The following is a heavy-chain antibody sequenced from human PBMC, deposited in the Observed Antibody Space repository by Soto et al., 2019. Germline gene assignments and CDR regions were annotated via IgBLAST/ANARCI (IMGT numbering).Heavy chain of an antibody. CDR3: ARDHGEQWLVPDFYYYYGMDV. V-gene: IGHV3-30-3*01. D-gene: IGHD6-19*01. CDR1: GFTFSSYA. Sequence: GGSLRLSCAASGFTFSSYAMHWVRRAPGKGLEWVAVISYDGSNKYYADSVKGRFTISRDNSKNTLYLQMNSLRAEDTAVYYCARDHGEQWLVPDFYYYYGMDVWGQGTTVTVSS. CDR2: ISYDGSNK. J-gene: IGHJ6*02.